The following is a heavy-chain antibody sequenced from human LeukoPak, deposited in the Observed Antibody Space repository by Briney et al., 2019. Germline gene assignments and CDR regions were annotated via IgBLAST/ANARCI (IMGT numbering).Heavy chain of an antibody. CDR2: IASDGSST. V-gene: IGHV3-74*01. D-gene: IGHD3-10*01. Sequence: GGSLRLSCAASGFTFSSYWMNWVRQAPGKGLVWVSRIASDGSSTTYADSVKDRFSISRDNAKNSLYLQMNSLRAEDTAVYYCARDLTTGSAYWGQGTLVTVSS. CDR3: ARDLTTGSAY. J-gene: IGHJ4*02. CDR1: GFTFSSYW.